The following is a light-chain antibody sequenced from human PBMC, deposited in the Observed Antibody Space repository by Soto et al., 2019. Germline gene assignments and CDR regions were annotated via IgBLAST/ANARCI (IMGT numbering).Light chain of an antibody. V-gene: IGLV2-14*03. CDR3: ASYASSNTVL. CDR2: DVS. J-gene: IGLJ2*01. CDR1: SSDIGGYNY. Sequence: QPASVSGSPGQSITISCTGTSSDIGGYNYVSWYQQHPGKAPKLMIYDVSDRPSGVSNRFSGSKSGNTASLTISGLQAEDEADYYCASYASSNTVLFGGGTKLTVL.